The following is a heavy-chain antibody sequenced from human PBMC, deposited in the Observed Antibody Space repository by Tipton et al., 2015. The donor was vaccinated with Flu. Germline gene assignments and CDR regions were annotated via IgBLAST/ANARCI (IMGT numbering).Heavy chain of an antibody. Sequence: SLRLSCATSGFTFSHYWMNWVRQAPGKGLEWVANINQDGSEKHYVESVKGRFTISRDNAKNSLYLQMNSLRAEDTAVYYCARDLGRYWGQGTLVTVSS. J-gene: IGHJ4*02. CDR2: INQDGSEK. V-gene: IGHV3-7*01. CDR1: GFTFSHYW. CDR3: ARDLGRY.